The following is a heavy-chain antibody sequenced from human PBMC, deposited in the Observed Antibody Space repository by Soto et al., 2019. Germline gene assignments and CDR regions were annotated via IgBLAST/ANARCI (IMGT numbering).Heavy chain of an antibody. J-gene: IGHJ6*02. V-gene: IGHV5-51*01. CDR2: IYPGDSET. Sequence: GESLKISCKGSGYTFTMYRIGWVRQMPGKGLEWMGIIYPGDSETRYSPSFQGQVTISVDKSISTTYLQWGSLKASDTATYYCVRHGSVEYGDYTYVYGMDVWGQGTTVTVSS. D-gene: IGHD4-17*01. CDR1: GYTFTMYR. CDR3: VRHGSVEYGDYTYVYGMDV.